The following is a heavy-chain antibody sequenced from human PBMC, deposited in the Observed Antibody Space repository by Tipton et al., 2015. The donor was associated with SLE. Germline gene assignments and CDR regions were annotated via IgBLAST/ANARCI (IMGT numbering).Heavy chain of an antibody. CDR2: TYYMSKWYN. Sequence: GLVKPSQTLSLTCAISGDSVSSNSAAWNWLRQSPSRGLEWLGRTYYMSKWYNDYAVSVKSRIIINPDTSKNQLSLQLTSVTPEDTAVYYCARGFLYDGFQVWGQGTLVTVSS. CDR3: ARGFLYDGFQV. D-gene: IGHD2-2*02. V-gene: IGHV6-1*01. J-gene: IGHJ1*01. CDR1: GDSVSSNSAA.